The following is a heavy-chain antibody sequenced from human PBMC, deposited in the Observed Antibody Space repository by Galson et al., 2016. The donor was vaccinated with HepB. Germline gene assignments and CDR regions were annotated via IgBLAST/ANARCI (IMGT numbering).Heavy chain of an antibody. CDR2: IHSDGSTT. Sequence: YRRLSCAASGFIFSNYWMHWVRQAPGKGLVWVSRIHSDGSTTSYADSVKGRFTVSRDNAKNTLYMQMNSLRAEDTAVYYCARESPTTAGAFDIWGQGTMVTVSS. D-gene: IGHD4-17*01. V-gene: IGHV3-74*01. CDR3: ARESPTTAGAFDI. CDR1: GFIFSNYW. J-gene: IGHJ3*02.